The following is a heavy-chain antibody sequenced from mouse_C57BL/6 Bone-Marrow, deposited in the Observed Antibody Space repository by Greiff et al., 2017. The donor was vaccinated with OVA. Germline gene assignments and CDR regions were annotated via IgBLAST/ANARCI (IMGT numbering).Heavy chain of an antibody. Sequence: VKLQQSGPGLVQPSQSLSITCTVSGFSLTSYGVHWVRQSPGKGLEWLGVIWSGGSTDYNAAFISRLSISKDNSKSQVFFKMNSLQADDTAIYYCARKGTTVVPWYFDVWGTGTTVTVSS. CDR2: IWSGGST. J-gene: IGHJ1*03. CDR1: GFSLTSYG. V-gene: IGHV2-2*01. CDR3: ARKGTTVVPWYFDV. D-gene: IGHD1-1*01.